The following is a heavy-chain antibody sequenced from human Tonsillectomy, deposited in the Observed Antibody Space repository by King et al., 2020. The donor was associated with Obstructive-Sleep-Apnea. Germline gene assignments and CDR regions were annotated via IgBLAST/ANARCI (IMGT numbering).Heavy chain of an antibody. CDR3: ARGGTAMVPFDY. CDR2: IYDSGST. V-gene: IGHV4-38-2*02. D-gene: IGHD5-18*01. Sequence: QLQESGPGLVKPSETLSLTCTVSGYSISSGYYWGWIRQPPGKGLEWIGSIYDSGSTYYNSSFRSRVSISVDTSKNQFSLRLSSVTAADTAVYYCARGGTAMVPFDYWGQGTLVTVSS. CDR1: GYSISSGYY. J-gene: IGHJ4*02.